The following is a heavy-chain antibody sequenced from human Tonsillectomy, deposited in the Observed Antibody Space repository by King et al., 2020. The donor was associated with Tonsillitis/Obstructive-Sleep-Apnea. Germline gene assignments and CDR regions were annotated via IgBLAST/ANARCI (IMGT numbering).Heavy chain of an antibody. CDR3: ARDEYYGSGSPFTDY. CDR1: GFTFSTYW. D-gene: IGHD3-10*01. V-gene: IGHV3-7*03. CDR2: IKQDGSER. J-gene: IGHJ4*02. Sequence: VQLVESGGGLVQPGGSLRLSCAASGFTFSTYWMSRVRQAPGKGLEWVANIKQDGSERYYVDSVKGRFTISRDNTKNSVFLQMNSLRAEDTAVYYCARDEYYGSGSPFTDYWGQGTLVTVSS.